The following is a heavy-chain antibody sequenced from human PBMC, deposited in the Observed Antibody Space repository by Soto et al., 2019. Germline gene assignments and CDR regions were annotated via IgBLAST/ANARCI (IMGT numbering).Heavy chain of an antibody. CDR3: ERVPFVGYFGWRDP. CDR1: GASISSYY. Sequence: SETLSLTCSVSGASISSYYWTWIRQPPGGGLEWIGYMHHTQGSNDNPSLRGRVHMSIATSMNQFSLRLTSVTAAATAVYYCERVPFVGYFGWRDPCGQGTLGTVAS. D-gene: IGHD3-9*01. V-gene: IGHV4-59*01. CDR2: MHHTQGS. J-gene: IGHJ5*01.